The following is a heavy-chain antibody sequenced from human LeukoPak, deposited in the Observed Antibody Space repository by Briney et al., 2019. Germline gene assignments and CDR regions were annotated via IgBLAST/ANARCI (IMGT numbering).Heavy chain of an antibody. Sequence: GGSLRLSCETSGFTFSNSWMHWVRQAPGKGLEWVANIKEDGSEKNYVDSVKGRFTISRDNAKNSLYLHMTAADTAVYYCARPSRAESGYSNFDCWGQGTLVTVSS. D-gene: IGHD3-3*01. CDR3: ARPSRAESGYSNFDC. CDR1: GFTFSNSW. J-gene: IGHJ4*02. V-gene: IGHV3-7*01. CDR2: IKEDGSEK.